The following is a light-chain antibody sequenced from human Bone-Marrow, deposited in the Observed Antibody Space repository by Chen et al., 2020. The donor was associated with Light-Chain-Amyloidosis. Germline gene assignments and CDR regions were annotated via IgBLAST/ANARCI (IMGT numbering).Light chain of an antibody. V-gene: IGLV3-25*03. Sequence: TQPPSVSVSPGQTARIPCSGDDLPTKYAYWYQQKPGQAPVLVIHRDTERPSGISERFSGSSSGTTATLTISGVQAEDEADYHCQSADSSGTYEVIFGGGTKLTVL. CDR3: QSADSSGTYEVI. CDR2: RDT. CDR1: DLPTKY. J-gene: IGLJ2*01.